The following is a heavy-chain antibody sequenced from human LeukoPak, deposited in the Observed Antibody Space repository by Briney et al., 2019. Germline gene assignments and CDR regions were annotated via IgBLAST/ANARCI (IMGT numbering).Heavy chain of an antibody. Sequence: GQSLRLSCTTSGFAFDDFAMSWVRQPAGKGLEWVGFIRRRAYGGAAEYAASVKGRFIISRDDSKGIAYLQMNSLKTEDTAVCYCSRNDLVDFDYWGQGSRVIVSP. D-gene: IGHD1-1*01. CDR3: SRNDLVDFDY. CDR1: GFAFDDFA. V-gene: IGHV3-49*04. J-gene: IGHJ4*02. CDR2: IRRRAYGGAA.